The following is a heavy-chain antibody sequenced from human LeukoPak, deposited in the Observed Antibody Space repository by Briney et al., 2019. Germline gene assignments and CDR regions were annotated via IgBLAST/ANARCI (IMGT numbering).Heavy chain of an antibody. CDR2: IYYSGGT. J-gene: IGHJ3*02. D-gene: IGHD5-24*01. Sequence: PSETLSLTCTVSGDSISSYYWSWIRKPPGKGLERIGYIYYSGGTDYNPSLKSRVTISVDTSKNQFSLKLRSVTAADTAVYYCARHVTISGPYDASDIWGQGTMVTVSP. V-gene: IGHV4-59*08. CDR3: ARHVTISGPYDASDI. CDR1: GDSISSYY.